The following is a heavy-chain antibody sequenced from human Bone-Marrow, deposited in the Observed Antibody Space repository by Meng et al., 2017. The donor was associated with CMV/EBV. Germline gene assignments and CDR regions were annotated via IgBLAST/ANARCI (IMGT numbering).Heavy chain of an antibody. CDR1: YTFTSYD. CDR3: ARGLGIMITFGGVIARDY. CDR2: MNPNSGNT. D-gene: IGHD3-16*02. V-gene: IGHV1-8*01. Sequence: YTFTSYDITGARQATGQGLEWMGWMNPNSGNTGYAQKFQGRVTMTRNTSISTAYMELSSLRSEDTAVYYCARGLGIMITFGGVIARDYWGQGTLVTVSS. J-gene: IGHJ4*02.